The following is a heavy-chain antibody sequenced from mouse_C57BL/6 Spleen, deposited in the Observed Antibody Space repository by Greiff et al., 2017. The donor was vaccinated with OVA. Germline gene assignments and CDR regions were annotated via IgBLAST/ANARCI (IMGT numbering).Heavy chain of an antibody. Sequence: QVQLQQSGAELVRPGASVTLSCKASGYTFTDYEMHWVKQTPVHGLEWIGAIDPETGGTAYNQKFKGMAILTADKSSSTAYMELRSLTSEDSAVYYCTRSYYGSIPFDYWGQGTTLTVSS. CDR3: TRSYYGSIPFDY. J-gene: IGHJ2*01. CDR1: GYTFTDYE. CDR2: IDPETGGT. V-gene: IGHV1-15*01. D-gene: IGHD1-1*01.